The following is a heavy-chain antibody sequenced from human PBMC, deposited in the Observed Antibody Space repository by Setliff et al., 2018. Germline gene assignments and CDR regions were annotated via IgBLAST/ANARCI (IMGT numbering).Heavy chain of an antibody. J-gene: IGHJ4*02. CDR2: ISHSGST. CDR1: GYSISSGHY. Sequence: SETLSLTCTVSGYSISSGHYWGWIRQPPGKGLEWIGSISHSGSTYYNPSLKSRVTISVDTSKNQFSPKLTSVTAADTAVYYCAGGRRYDYGWDFDYWGQGTLVTVSS. CDR3: AGGRRYDYGWDFDY. D-gene: IGHD4-17*01. V-gene: IGHV4-38-2*02.